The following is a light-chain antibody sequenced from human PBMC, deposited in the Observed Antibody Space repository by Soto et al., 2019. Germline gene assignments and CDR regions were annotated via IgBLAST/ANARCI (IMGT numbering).Light chain of an antibody. CDR2: AAS. J-gene: IGKJ1*01. CDR1: QNIRTY. CDR3: QQTLSVPRT. V-gene: IGKV1-39*01. Sequence: DIQMTQSPRFLSASVGDRVTITCRASQNIRTYLTWYQQKPGKGPTVLIYAASTLQRGVPSRFSGSTTGTDFTRTITGLQPEDSATYYCQQTLSVPRTFGLGTKVEIK.